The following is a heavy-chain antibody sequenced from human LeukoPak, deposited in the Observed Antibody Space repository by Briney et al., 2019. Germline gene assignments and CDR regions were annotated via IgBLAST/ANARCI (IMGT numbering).Heavy chain of an antibody. Sequence: GSVKVSCKASGYTFTSYGISWVRQAPGQGLEWMGWISAYNGNTNYVQKLQGRVTMTTDTSTSTAYMELRSLRSDDTGVYYCARAAVARSAFDIWGQGTMVTVSS. CDR1: GYTFTSYG. V-gene: IGHV1-18*01. CDR3: ARAAVARSAFDI. J-gene: IGHJ3*02. CDR2: ISAYNGNT. D-gene: IGHD6-19*01.